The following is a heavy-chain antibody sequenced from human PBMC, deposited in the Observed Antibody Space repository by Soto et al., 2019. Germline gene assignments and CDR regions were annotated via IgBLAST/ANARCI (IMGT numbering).Heavy chain of an antibody. CDR3: ARDGISARTHYYPCCIDF. CDR2: IIPIYGTA. V-gene: IGHV1-69*13. J-gene: IGHJ6*02. D-gene: IGHD6-13*01. CDR1: AGTIRSYA. Sequence: SVKVSCKACAGTIRSYAISWVRQAPGQGLKWMGGIIPIYGTANYAQKFQGRVTITADESTSTAYMELSSLRSEDTAVYYCARDGISARTHYYPCCIDFRGPGTTVTVS.